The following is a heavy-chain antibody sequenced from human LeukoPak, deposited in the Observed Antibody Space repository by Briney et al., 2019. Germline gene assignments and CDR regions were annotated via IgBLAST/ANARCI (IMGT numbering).Heavy chain of an antibody. CDR2: IYYTGST. CDR3: ARAPRNNWFDP. V-gene: IGHV4-59*01. J-gene: IGHJ5*02. Sequence: PSETLSLTCTVSGGSISSFYWSWIRQPPGKGLEWIGYIYYTGSTNYNPSLKSRVTISVDTSKNQFSLKLSSVTAADTAVYYRARAPRNNWFDPWGQGTLVTVSS. CDR1: GGSISSFY.